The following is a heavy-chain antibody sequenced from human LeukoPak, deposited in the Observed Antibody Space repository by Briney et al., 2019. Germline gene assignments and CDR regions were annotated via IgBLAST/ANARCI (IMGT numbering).Heavy chain of an antibody. CDR2: ISYDGSNK. D-gene: IGHD2-15*01. CDR1: GFTFSSYG. CDR3: EVVVAATPYAFDI. V-gene: IGHV3-30*03. J-gene: IGHJ3*02. Sequence: GGSLRLSCAASGFTFSSYGMHWVRQAPGKGQEWVAVISYDGSNKYYADSVKGRFTISRDNSKNTLYLQMNSLRAEDTAVYYSEVVVAATPYAFDIWGQGTMVTVSS.